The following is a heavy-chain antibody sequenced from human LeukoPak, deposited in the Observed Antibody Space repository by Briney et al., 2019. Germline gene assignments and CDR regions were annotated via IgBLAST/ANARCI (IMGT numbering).Heavy chain of an antibody. CDR1: GFTFSKYG. CDR2: ISYDGNDK. V-gene: IGHV3-30*18. J-gene: IGHJ4*02. Sequence: GRSLRLSCAASGFTFSKYGMYWVRQAPGKGLEWVNFISYDGNDKYYGDSVKGRFTISRDNSKNTLYLQMNSLRPEDTAVYYCAKDAIIVATIREIDSWGQGTLVTVSS. CDR3: AKDAIIVATIREIDS. D-gene: IGHD5-12*01.